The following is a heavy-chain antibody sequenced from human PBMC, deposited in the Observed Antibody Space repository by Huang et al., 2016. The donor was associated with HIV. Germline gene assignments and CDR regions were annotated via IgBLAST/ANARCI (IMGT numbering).Heavy chain of an antibody. D-gene: IGHD3-22*01. V-gene: IGHV4-30-4*08. CDR1: GVPISSGGYY. CDR2: VYYSGST. Sequence: QVRLQESGPGLVKPSQTLALTCTVSGVPISSGGYYWTWIRRPPGKGLEWIGYVYYSGSTHYNASLKSRVIISVDMSKNQFYLKMNSLTAADTAVYYCARAPYDCRGYYWWGQGTLVTVSS. J-gene: IGHJ4*02. CDR3: ARAPYDCRGYYW.